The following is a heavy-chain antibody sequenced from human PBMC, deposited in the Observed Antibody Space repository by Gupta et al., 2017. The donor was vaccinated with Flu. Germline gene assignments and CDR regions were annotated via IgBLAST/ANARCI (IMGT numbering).Heavy chain of an antibody. J-gene: IGHJ6*02. V-gene: IGHV1-69*01. CDR3: ASESYCSGGSCYGDYGMDV. Sequence: QVQLVQSGAEVKKPGSSVKVSCKASGGTFSSYAISWVRQAPGQGLEWMGGIIPIFGTANYAQKFQGRVTITADESTSTAYMELSSLRSEDTAVYYCASESYCSGGSCYGDYGMDVWGQGTTVTVSS. D-gene: IGHD2-15*01. CDR1: GGTFSSYA. CDR2: IIPIFGTA.